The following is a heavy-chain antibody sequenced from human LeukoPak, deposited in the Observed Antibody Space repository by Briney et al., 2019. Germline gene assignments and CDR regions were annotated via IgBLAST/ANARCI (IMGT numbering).Heavy chain of an antibody. CDR2: INPSGGST. J-gene: IGHJ4*02. Sequence: ASVKVSCKASGYTFTTYYMHWVRQAPGQGLEWMGIINPSGGSTSYAQKFQGRVTMTSDTSTSTVYMELSSLGSEDTAVYYCARSDSGAYSGRFDYWGQGTLVTVSS. V-gene: IGHV1-46*01. D-gene: IGHD3-22*01. CDR3: ARSDSGAYSGRFDY. CDR1: GYTFTTYY.